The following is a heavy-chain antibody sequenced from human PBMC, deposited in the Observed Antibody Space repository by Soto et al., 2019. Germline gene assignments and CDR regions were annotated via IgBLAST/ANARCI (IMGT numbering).Heavy chain of an antibody. Sequence: SGPTLVNPTQTLTLTCTFSGFSLSTSGMCVSWIRQPPGKALEWLARIDWDDDKYYSTSLKTRLTISKNTSKNQVAFTLTNMDPVDTATYYCARLKVAATGTGLDYWGQETLVTVSS. V-gene: IGHV2-70*11. CDR3: ARLKVAATGTGLDY. CDR1: GFSLSTSGMC. CDR2: IDWDDDK. J-gene: IGHJ4*02. D-gene: IGHD6-13*01.